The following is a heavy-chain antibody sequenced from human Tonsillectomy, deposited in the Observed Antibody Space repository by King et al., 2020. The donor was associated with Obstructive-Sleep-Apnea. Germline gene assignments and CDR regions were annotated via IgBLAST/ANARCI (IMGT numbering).Heavy chain of an antibody. V-gene: IGHV3-72*01. D-gene: IGHD6-19*01. J-gene: IGHJ4*02. CDR2: LGNKVKSYTT. Sequence: VQLVESGGGLVHPGGSLSLSCVDPGLRVVDHYLDGVRKAPAKGLERVWRLGNKVKSYTTEYAASVKGRFTISRDDSKNSLYLQMNSLKTEDKAVYYCVKNNSGDYWGQGTLVTVSS. CDR3: VKNNSGDY. CDR1: GLRVVDHY.